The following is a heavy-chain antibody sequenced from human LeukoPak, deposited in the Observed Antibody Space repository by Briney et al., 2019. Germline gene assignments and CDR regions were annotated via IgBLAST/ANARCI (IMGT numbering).Heavy chain of an antibody. J-gene: IGHJ5*02. Sequence: SETLSLTCAVYGGSFSGYYWSWIRQPPGKGLEWIGEINHSGSTNYNPSLKSRVTISVDTSKNQFSLKLSSVTAADTAVYYCARGEHVLRFLEWLLTFDPWGQGTLVTVTS. CDR2: INHSGST. CDR3: ARGEHVLRFLEWLLTFDP. D-gene: IGHD3-3*01. V-gene: IGHV4-34*01. CDR1: GGSFSGYY.